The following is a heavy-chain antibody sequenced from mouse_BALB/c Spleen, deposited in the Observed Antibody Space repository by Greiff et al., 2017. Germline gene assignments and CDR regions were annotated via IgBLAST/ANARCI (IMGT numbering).Heavy chain of an antibody. Sequence: QVQLQQSGAELVKPGAPVKLSCKASGYTFTSYWMNWVKQRPGRGLEWIGRIDPSDSETHYNQKFKDKATLTVDKSSSTAYIQLSSLTSEDSAVYYCARYDYDVRYAMDYWGQGTSVTVSS. CDR2: IDPSDSET. CDR3: ARYDYDVRYAMDY. CDR1: GYTFTSYW. V-gene: IGHV1-69*02. J-gene: IGHJ4*01. D-gene: IGHD2-4*01.